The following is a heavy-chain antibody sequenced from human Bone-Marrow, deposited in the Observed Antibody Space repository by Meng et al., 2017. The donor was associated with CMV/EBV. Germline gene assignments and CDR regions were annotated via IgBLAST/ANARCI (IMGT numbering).Heavy chain of an antibody. Sequence: GESLKISCAASGFPFSSYAMHWVRRAPGTGLEWVAVISYDGSKTYYTDSVKGRFTISRDNSKNTLYLQMNSLRAEDTAVYYCAREGSHYDFWSGYYTPTYYFDYWGQGTLVTVAS. V-gene: IGHV3-30-3*01. J-gene: IGHJ4*02. CDR3: AREGSHYDFWSGYYTPTYYFDY. D-gene: IGHD3-3*01. CDR1: GFPFSSYA. CDR2: ISYDGSKT.